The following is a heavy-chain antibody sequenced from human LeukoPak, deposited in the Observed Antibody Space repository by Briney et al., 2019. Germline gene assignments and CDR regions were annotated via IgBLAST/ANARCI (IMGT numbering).Heavy chain of an antibody. CDR2: ISYDGNVR. V-gene: IGHV3-30-3*01. D-gene: IGHD1-26*01. CDR3: ARDLSTKYGQDY. CDR1: GFTFSNYA. Sequence: GGSLRLSCAASGFTFSNYALHWVRQAPGKGLEWLAFISYDGNVRYYADSVKGRFTVSGDDSKITLYLQMNSLRTEDTALYYCARDLSTKYGQDYWGQGTLVTVSS. J-gene: IGHJ4*02.